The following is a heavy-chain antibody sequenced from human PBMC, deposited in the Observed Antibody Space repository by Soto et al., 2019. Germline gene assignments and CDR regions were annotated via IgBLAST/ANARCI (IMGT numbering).Heavy chain of an antibody. CDR1: GGSISSSSYY. V-gene: IGHV4-39*01. D-gene: IGHD6-19*01. Sequence: NPSETLSLTCTVSGGSISSSSYYWGWIRQPPGKGLEWIGSIYYSGSTYYNPSLKSRVTISVDTSKNQFSLKLSSVTAADTAVYYCARRRSSGWYRRAPEGLVDYWGQGTLVTVSS. CDR3: ARRRSSGWYRRAPEGLVDY. CDR2: IYYSGST. J-gene: IGHJ4*02.